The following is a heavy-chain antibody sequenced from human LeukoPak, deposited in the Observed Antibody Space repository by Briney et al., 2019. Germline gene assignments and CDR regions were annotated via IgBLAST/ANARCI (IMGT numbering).Heavy chain of an antibody. CDR3: ARGTGTYFDY. J-gene: IGHJ4*02. CDR2: IGTAGDT. V-gene: IGHV3-13*01. D-gene: IGHD3/OR15-3a*01. Sequence: GGSLRLSCPAAGFTLSTYDMHWVRQVTGKGLEWVSVIGTAGDTYYAGSVQGRFTISRESTKNSLYLQMNSLRAGDTAVYYCARGTGTYFDYWGQGTLVIVSS. CDR1: GFTLSTYD.